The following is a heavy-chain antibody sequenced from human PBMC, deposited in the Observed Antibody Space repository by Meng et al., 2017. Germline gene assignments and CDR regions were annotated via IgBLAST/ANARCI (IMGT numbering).Heavy chain of an antibody. Sequence: ASVKVSCKASGYTFTSYDFNWVRQATGQGLEWMGWMNPNSGNTGYAQKFQGRVTITRNTSISTAYMELSSLRSEDAAVYYCARGGPGIVGARWSYFDYWGQGTLVTVSS. CDR3: ARGGPGIVGARWSYFDY. J-gene: IGHJ4*02. CDR1: GYTFTSYD. CDR2: MNPNSGNT. D-gene: IGHD1-26*01. V-gene: IGHV1-8*03.